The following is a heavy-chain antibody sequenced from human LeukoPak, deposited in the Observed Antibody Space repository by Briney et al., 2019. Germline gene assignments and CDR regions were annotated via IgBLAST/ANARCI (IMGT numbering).Heavy chain of an antibody. J-gene: IGHJ3*02. CDR3: ARYMGAYLTRAAFDI. Sequence: GESLNISCKGSRYSFTSYSIGWVRQMPRKGLEWMGWISAYNGNTNYAQKPQGRVTMTTDTSTSTAPRGRRRLGSDHTAVYYRARYMGAYLTRAAFDIWGEATTVTVSS. D-gene: IGHD3-16*01. CDR2: ISAYNGNT. V-gene: IGHV1-18*04. CDR1: RYSFTSYS.